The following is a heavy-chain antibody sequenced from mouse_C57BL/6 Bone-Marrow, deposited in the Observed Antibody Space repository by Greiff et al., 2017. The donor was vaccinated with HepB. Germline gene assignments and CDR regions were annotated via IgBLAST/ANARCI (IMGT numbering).Heavy chain of an antibody. D-gene: IGHD3-2*02. J-gene: IGHJ3*01. Sequence: EVQGVESGGGLVQPKGSLKLSCAASGFSFNTYAMNWVRQAPGKGLEWVARIRSKSNNYATYYADSVKDRFTISRDDSESMLYLQMNNLKTEDTAMYYCVSPGGDSSGSWFAYWGQGTLVTVSA. V-gene: IGHV10-1*01. CDR2: IRSKSNNYAT. CDR3: VSPGGDSSGSWFAY. CDR1: GFSFNTYA.